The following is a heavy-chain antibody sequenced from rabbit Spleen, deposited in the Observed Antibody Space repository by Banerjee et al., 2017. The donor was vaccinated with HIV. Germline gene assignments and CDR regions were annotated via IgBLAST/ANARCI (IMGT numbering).Heavy chain of an antibody. V-gene: IGHV1S40*01. D-gene: IGHD1-1*01. CDR1: GVSFSGSSY. J-gene: IGHJ4*01. CDR2: IDAGSSGFT. Sequence: QSLEESGGDLVKPGASLTLTCIASGVSFSGSSYMCWVRQAPGKGLEWIACIDAGSSGFTYFASWAKGRFTISKTSSTTVTLQMTSLTAADTATYFCVRGASASGYYSLWGPGTLVTVS. CDR3: VRGASASGYYSL.